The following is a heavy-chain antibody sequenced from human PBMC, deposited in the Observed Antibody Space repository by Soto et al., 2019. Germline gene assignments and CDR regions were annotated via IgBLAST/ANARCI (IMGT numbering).Heavy chain of an antibody. J-gene: IGHJ6*02. CDR2: LIPIFGTA. Sequence: QVQLVQSGAEVKKPGSSVKVSCKASGGTFSSYAISWVRQAPGQGLEWMGGLIPIFGTANYAQKFQGRVTITADESTSTAYMELSSLRSEDTAVYYCARSVTGIAAAGTDYYYGMDVWGQGTTVTVSS. V-gene: IGHV1-69*01. CDR3: ARSVTGIAAAGTDYYYGMDV. D-gene: IGHD6-13*01. CDR1: GGTFSSYA.